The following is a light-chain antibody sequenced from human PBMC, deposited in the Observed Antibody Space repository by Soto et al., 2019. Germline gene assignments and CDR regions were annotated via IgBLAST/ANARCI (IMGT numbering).Light chain of an antibody. CDR3: QQRSNLLT. V-gene: IGKV3-11*01. CDR1: QSVSSY. J-gene: IGKJ4*01. CDR2: EAS. Sequence: EIVLTQSPDTLSLSPGERATLSCRASQSVSSYLAWYQQKPGQAPRLLIYEASNRATGIPARFSGSGSGTDFTLTISSLEPEDFAVYYCQQRSNLLTFGGGTEVEIK.